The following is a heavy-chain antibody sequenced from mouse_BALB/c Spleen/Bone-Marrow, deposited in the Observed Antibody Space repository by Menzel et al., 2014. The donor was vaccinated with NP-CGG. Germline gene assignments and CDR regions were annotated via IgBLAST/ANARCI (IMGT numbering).Heavy chain of an antibody. V-gene: IGHV1-54*01. D-gene: IGHD2-3*01. CDR1: GYAFTDYL. CDR3: ARYDGYFDY. J-gene: IGHJ2*01. Sequence: QVQLQQSGAELVRPGTSVKVSCKASGYAFTDYLMEWLKQRPGQGLEWIGVINPGSGSTNYNEKFKDKATLTADKSSSSADMHLSSLASDDSAVYFCARYDGYFDYWGQGTILTVSS. CDR2: INPGSGST.